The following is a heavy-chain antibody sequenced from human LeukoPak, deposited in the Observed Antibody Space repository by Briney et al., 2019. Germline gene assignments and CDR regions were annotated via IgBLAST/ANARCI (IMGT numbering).Heavy chain of an antibody. CDR3: ARDPTADDY. CDR2: ITSVSSYK. J-gene: IGHJ4*02. Sequence: GGSLSLSCKASGFTFSNYAMNWVRQAPGKGLEWVSSITSVSSYKYYADLVKGRFTISRDNAKNSLFLQMNSLRAEDTAIYYCARDPTADDYWGQGTLVTVSS. V-gene: IGHV3-21*01. D-gene: IGHD2-2*01. CDR1: GFTFSNYA.